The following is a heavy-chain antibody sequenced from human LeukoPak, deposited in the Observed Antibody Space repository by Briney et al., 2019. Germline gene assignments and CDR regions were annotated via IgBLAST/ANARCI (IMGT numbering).Heavy chain of an antibody. D-gene: IGHD3-10*01. V-gene: IGHV3-23*01. CDR2: ISGSGGST. Sequence: GGSLRLSCAASGFTFSSYAMSWVRQAPGKGLEWVSAISGSGGSTYYADSVKGRFTTSRDNSKNTLYLQMNSLRAEDTAVYYCAKIPSMVRGAEVYRGQGTLVTVSS. J-gene: IGHJ4*02. CDR1: GFTFSSYA. CDR3: AKIPSMVRGAEVY.